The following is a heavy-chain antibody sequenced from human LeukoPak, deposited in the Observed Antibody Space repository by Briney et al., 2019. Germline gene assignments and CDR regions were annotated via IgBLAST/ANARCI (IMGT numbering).Heavy chain of an antibody. J-gene: IGHJ4*02. Sequence: PSETLSLTCAVYGGSFSGYYWSWIRQPPGKGLEWIGEINHSGSTNYNPSLKGRVTISVDTSKNQFSLKLSSVTAADTAVYYCARRGERWLQLRPTYYFDYWGQGTLVTVSS. D-gene: IGHD5-24*01. CDR2: INHSGST. V-gene: IGHV4-34*01. CDR1: GGSFSGYY. CDR3: ARRGERWLQLRPTYYFDY.